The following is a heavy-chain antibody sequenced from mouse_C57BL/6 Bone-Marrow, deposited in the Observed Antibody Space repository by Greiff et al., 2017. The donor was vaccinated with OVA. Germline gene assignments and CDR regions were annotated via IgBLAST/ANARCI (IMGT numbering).Heavy chain of an antibody. V-gene: IGHV1-9*01. CDR3: ARWGVVATYDFDY. Sequence: VQLQQSGAELMKPGASVKLSCKATGYTFTGYWIEWVKQRPGHGLEWIGEILPGSGSTNYNEKFKGKATFTADTSSNTAYMQLRSLTTEDSAIDYGARWGVVATYDFDYWGQGTTLTVSS. CDR2: ILPGSGST. J-gene: IGHJ2*01. CDR1: GYTFTGYW. D-gene: IGHD1-1*01.